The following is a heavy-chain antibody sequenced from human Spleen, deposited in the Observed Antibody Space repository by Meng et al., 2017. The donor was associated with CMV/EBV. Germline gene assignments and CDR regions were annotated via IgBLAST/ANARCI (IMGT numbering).Heavy chain of an antibody. CDR1: GFTFSSYW. J-gene: IGHJ4*02. CDR2: IKQDGSEK. CDR3: ARGEYSSSNDY. Sequence: GESLKISCAASGFTFSSYWMSWVRQDPGKGLEWVGNIKQDGSEKYYVDSVKGRFTISRDNAKNLLYLQMNSLRAEDTAVYYCARGEYSSSNDYWGQGTLVTVSS. D-gene: IGHD6-6*01. V-gene: IGHV3-7*01.